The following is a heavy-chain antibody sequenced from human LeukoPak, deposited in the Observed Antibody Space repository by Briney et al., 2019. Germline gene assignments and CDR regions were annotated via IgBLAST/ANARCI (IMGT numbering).Heavy chain of an antibody. J-gene: IGHJ5*02. Sequence: SETLSLTCTVSGGSISSYYWSWIRQPAGKGLEWIGRIYTSGSTNYNPSLKSQVTISVDKSKNQFSLKLSSVTAADTAVYYCARDTTYYYGSGSYLNWFDPWGQGTLVTVSS. CDR1: GGSISSYY. D-gene: IGHD3-10*01. CDR3: ARDTTYYYGSGSYLNWFDP. CDR2: IYTSGST. V-gene: IGHV4-4*07.